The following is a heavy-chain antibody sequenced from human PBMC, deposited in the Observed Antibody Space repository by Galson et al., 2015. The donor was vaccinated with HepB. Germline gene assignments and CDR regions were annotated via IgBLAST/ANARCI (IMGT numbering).Heavy chain of an antibody. D-gene: IGHD3-22*01. V-gene: IGHV3-66*01. J-gene: IGHJ4*02. CDR1: GFTVSSYY. CDR2: IYSGGNT. CDR3: ARSIESDY. Sequence: SLRLSCAASGFTVSSYYMSWVRQAPGKGLEWVSVIYSGGNTYYADSVKGRFTISRDNSKNTLYLQMNNLRAEDTAVYYCARSIESDYWGQGTLVTVSS.